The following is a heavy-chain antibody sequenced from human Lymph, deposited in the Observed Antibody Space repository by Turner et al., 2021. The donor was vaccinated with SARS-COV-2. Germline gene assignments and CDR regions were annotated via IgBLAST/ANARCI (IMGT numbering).Heavy chain of an antibody. J-gene: IGHJ4*02. CDR2: IYYSGST. V-gene: IGHV4-31*03. D-gene: IGHD4-17*01. CDR3: ARDYGGNSNYFDY. Sequence: QVQLQESGPGLVKPSQTLSVTCTVSGGSISSGGYYWSWIRQHPGKGLEWIGYIYYSGSTYYNPSLKSRVSISVDTSKNQCSLKLSSVTAADTAVYYCARDYGGNSNYFDYWGQGTLVTVSS. CDR1: GGSISSGGYY.